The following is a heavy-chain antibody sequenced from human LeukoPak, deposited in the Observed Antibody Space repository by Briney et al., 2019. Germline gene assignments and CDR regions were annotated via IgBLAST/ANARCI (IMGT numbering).Heavy chain of an antibody. CDR1: GFTFSSYS. CDR3: ARDGWQWLATRGFDY. Sequence: GGSLRLSCAASGFTFSSYSMNWVRQAPGKGLEWVSSISSSSSYIYYADSVKGRFTISRDNAKNSLYLQMNSLRAEDTAVYYCARDGWQWLATRGFDYWGQGTLVTVSP. CDR2: ISSSSSYI. V-gene: IGHV3-21*01. J-gene: IGHJ4*02. D-gene: IGHD6-19*01.